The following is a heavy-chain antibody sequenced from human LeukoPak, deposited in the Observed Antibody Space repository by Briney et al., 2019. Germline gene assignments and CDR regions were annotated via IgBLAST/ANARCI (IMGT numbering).Heavy chain of an antibody. D-gene: IGHD3-10*01. J-gene: IGHJ4*02. CDR3: ARHYGSGKPWFDY. Sequence: PSQTLSLTCTVSGGSISSGDYYWNWIRQPPGKGLEWIGYIYYSGSTYYNPSLKSRVSISGDTSKNQFSLKLSSVTAADTAVYYCARHYGSGKPWFDYWGQGTLVTVSS. CDR2: IYYSGST. CDR1: GGSISSGDYY. V-gene: IGHV4-30-4*01.